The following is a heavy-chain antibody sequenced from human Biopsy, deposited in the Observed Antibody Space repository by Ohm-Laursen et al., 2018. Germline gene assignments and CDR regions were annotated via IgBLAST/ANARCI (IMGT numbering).Heavy chain of an antibody. V-gene: IGHV1-18*01. CDR2: INTENGNT. CDR1: GYTFSMYA. J-gene: IGHJ6*02. CDR3: ARAKLEPVYYYYGMDV. D-gene: IGHD1-1*01. Sequence: ASVKVSCKASGYTFSMYAIIWVRQAPGQGLEWMGWINTENGNTIYAQNLQGRVTMTADTSTSTAYVEVTSLRSDDTAVYYCARAKLEPVYYYYGMDVWGQGTTVTVSS.